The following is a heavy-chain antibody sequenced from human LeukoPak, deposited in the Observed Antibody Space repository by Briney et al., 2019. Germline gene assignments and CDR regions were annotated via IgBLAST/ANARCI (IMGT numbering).Heavy chain of an antibody. J-gene: IGHJ5*02. V-gene: IGHV3-48*03. CDR2: ISSSGSTI. D-gene: IGHD6-6*01. CDR3: ARIAARQYNWFDP. CDR1: GFTFSSYE. Sequence: QPGGSLRLSCAASGFTFSSYEMNWVRQAPGKGLEWVSYISSSGSTIYYADSVKGRFTISRDNAKNTLYLQMNSLRAEDTAVYYCARIAARQYNWFDPWGQGTLVTVSS.